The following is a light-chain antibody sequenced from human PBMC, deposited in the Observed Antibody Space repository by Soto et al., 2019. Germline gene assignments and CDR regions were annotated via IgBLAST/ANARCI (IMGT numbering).Light chain of an antibody. V-gene: IGKV1-33*01. CDR3: QQYGTFPPYT. J-gene: IGKJ2*01. Sequence: DIQMTQSPSSLSASVGDRVTITCQASQDISKSLNWYQQKSGRAPELLIYDASSLETGVPSRFSGSGSGTDFTFTISSLQPDDTATYYCQQYGTFPPYTFGQGTKLEI. CDR2: DAS. CDR1: QDISKS.